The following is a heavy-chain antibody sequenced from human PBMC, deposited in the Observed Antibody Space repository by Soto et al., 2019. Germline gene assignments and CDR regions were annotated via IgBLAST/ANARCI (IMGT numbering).Heavy chain of an antibody. CDR2: VSYDGRNT. CDR3: ARVRRLQLLYGKDAFDV. J-gene: IGHJ3*01. V-gene: IGHV3-30*04. D-gene: IGHD1-7*01. Sequence: QVQLVQSGGGLVQPGMSLRLSCVASGFTFSSYAMEWVRQAPGKGLEWVAVVSYDGRNTFYADSVRGRFTISRDTSENTLYLHMDSLRIEDTSMYYCARVRRLQLLYGKDAFDVWGQGTMVTVSS. CDR1: GFTFSSYA.